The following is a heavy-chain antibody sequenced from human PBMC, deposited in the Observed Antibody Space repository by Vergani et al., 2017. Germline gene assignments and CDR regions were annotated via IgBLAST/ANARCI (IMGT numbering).Heavy chain of an antibody. CDR1: GGSFSGYY. CDR3: ASLTAIPVRARAAPARLAGRRRLAQFDY. CDR2: INHSGST. J-gene: IGHJ4*02. D-gene: IGHD6-6*01. V-gene: IGHV4-34*01. Sequence: QVQLQQWGAGLLKPSETLSLTCAVYGGSFSGYYWSWIRQPPGKGLEWIGEINHSGSTNYNPSLKSRVTISVDTPKNQFSLKLSSVTAADTAVYYCASLTAIPVRARAAPARLAGRRRLAQFDYWGQGTLVTVSS.